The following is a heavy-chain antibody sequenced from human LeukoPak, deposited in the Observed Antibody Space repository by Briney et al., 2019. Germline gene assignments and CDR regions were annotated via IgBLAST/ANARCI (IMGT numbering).Heavy chain of an antibody. CDR1: GGSFSGYY. Sequence: PSETLSLTCAVYGGSFSGYYWSWIRQPPGKGLEWIGEINHSGSTNYNPSLKSRVTISVDTSKNQFSLKLSSVTAADTAVYYCARVDYYDSSGYYHHYWGQGTLVTVSS. D-gene: IGHD3-22*01. CDR3: ARVDYYDSSGYYHHY. V-gene: IGHV4-34*01. CDR2: INHSGST. J-gene: IGHJ4*02.